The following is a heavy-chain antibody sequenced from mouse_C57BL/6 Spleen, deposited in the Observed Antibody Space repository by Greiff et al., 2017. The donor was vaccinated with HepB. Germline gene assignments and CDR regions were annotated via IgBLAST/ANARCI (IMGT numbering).Heavy chain of an antibody. J-gene: IGHJ3*01. V-gene: IGHV14-1*01. D-gene: IGHD1-1*01. Sequence: VQLKESGAELVRPGASVKLSCTASGFNIKDYYMHWVKQRPEQGLEWIGRIDPEDGDTEYAPKFQGKATMTADTSSNTAYLQLSSLTSEDTAVYYCTTRTTVVEDWFAYWGQGTLVTVSA. CDR3: TTRTTVVEDWFAY. CDR2: IDPEDGDT. CDR1: GFNIKDYY.